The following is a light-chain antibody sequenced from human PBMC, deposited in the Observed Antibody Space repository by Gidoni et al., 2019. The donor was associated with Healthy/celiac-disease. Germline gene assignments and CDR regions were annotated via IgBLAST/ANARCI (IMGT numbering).Light chain of an antibody. Sequence: EIVLTQSPATLSLSPGERATLSCSASQIVSSYLAWYQQKPGQAPRLLIYDASNRATGIPARFSGSGSGTDFTLTISSLEPEDSAVYYCQQRSNWPITFGQGTRLEIK. J-gene: IGKJ5*01. CDR1: QIVSSY. CDR2: DAS. CDR3: QQRSNWPIT. V-gene: IGKV3-11*01.